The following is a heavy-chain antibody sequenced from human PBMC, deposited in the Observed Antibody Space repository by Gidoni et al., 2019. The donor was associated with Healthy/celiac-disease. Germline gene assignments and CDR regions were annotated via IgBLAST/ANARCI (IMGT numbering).Heavy chain of an antibody. V-gene: IGHV3-23*01. CDR2: IRGSGGST. CDR1: GFTFIRYA. D-gene: IGHD3-10*01. CDR3: AKGTNLNYYGSGSYWRY. J-gene: IGHJ4*02. Sequence: VQLLESGGGFVRPGGSLRLSCASSGFTFIRYAMGWVRQAPGKGLEWVSDIRGSGGSTYYADAVKGRFTISRDNSKKTLYLQMNSLRAEDTAVYYCAKGTNLNYYGSGSYWRYWGQGTLVTVSS.